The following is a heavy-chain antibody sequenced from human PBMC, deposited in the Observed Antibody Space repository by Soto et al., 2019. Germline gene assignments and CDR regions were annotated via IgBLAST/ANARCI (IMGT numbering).Heavy chain of an antibody. J-gene: IGHJ4*02. CDR3: ARDLQHADIEGVPAAIPGDY. Sequence: QVQLVESGGGVVQPGRSLRLSCAASGFTFSSYAMHWVLQAPGKGLEWVAVISYDGSNKYYADSVKGRFTISRDNSKNTLYLQMNSLRAEDTAVYYCARDLQHADIEGVPAAIPGDYWGQGTLVTVSS. D-gene: IGHD2-2*02. CDR1: GFTFSSYA. V-gene: IGHV3-30-3*01. CDR2: ISYDGSNK.